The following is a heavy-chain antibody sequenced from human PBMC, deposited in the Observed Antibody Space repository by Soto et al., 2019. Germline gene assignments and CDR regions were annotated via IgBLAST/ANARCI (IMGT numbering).Heavy chain of an antibody. CDR3: ARDLAYCGGDCYPTLDY. CDR1: GGTFSSYA. D-gene: IGHD2-21*02. V-gene: IGHV1-69*13. J-gene: IGHJ4*02. CDR2: IIPIFGTA. Sequence: ASVKVSCKASGGTFSSYAISWVRQAPGQGLEWMGGIIPIFGTANYAQKFQGRVTITADESTSTAYMELSSLRSEDTAVYYCARDLAYCGGDCYPTLDYWGQGTRVTSPQ.